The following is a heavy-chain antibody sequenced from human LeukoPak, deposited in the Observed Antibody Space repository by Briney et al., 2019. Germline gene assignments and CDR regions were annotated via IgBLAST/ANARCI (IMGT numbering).Heavy chain of an antibody. J-gene: IGHJ4*02. V-gene: IGHV1-8*01. CDR1: GYTFTSYD. CDR3: ARGSHNGIYGSGSYYFDY. D-gene: IGHD3-10*01. CDR2: MNPNSGNT. Sequence: ASVKVSCKASGYTFTSYDINWVRQATGQGLEWMGWMNPNSGNTGYAQKFQGRVTMTRNTSISTAYMELSSLRSEDTAVYYCARGSHNGIYGSGSYYFDYWGQGTLVTVSS.